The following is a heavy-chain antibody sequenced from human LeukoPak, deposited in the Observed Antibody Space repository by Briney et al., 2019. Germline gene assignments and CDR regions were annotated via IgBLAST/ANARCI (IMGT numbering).Heavy chain of an antibody. CDR1: GYTFTGYY. V-gene: IGHV1-46*01. J-gene: IGHJ3*02. CDR3: ARGGTSDDAFDI. CDR2: INPSGGST. Sequence: GASVKVSCKASGYTFTGYYMHWVRQAPVQGLEWMGIINPSGGSTSYAQKFQGRVTMTRDMSTSTVYMELSSLRSEDTAVYYCARGGTSDDAFDIWGQGTMVTVSS. D-gene: IGHD1-1*01.